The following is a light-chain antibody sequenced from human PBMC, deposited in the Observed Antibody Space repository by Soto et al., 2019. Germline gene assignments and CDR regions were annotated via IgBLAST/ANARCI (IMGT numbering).Light chain of an antibody. Sequence: QSVLTQPPSVSGAPGQRVTISCTGSSTNIGAGYDVHWYQQLPGTAPKLLIYSDNSRPSGVPDRFSGSKSGTSAFLAITGLQAEDEADYYCQSFDSSLSGWVFGGGTKLTVL. CDR2: SDN. CDR3: QSFDSSLSGWV. V-gene: IGLV1-40*01. J-gene: IGLJ3*02. CDR1: STNIGAGYD.